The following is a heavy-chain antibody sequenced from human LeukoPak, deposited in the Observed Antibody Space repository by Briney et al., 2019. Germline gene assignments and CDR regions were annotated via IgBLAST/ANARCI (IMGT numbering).Heavy chain of an antibody. CDR3: ARDYCTTSSCSTRWFDP. J-gene: IGHJ5*02. V-gene: IGHV3-66*02. CDR2: IYSAGDT. CDR1: GSTVSSNF. D-gene: IGHD1-1*01. Sequence: GGSLRLSCAASGSTVSSNFMSWVRQTPGKGLEWVSVIYSAGDTYYADSVKGRFTISRDNFKNTVYLQMNSLRADDTAVYYCARDYCTTSSCSTRWFDPWGQGTLVTVSS.